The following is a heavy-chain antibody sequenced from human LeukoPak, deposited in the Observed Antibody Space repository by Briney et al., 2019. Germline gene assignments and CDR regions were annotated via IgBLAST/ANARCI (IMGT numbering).Heavy chain of an antibody. J-gene: IGHJ4*02. CDR2: IYYTGIT. CDR3: ARYHILTGYYTFDY. Sequence: SETLSLTCSVSNDSISNYYWTWIRQPPGKGLEWIGYIYYTGITNYNPSLKSRVTISVDTSKNQFSLKLSSVTAADTAVYYCARYHILTGYYTFDYWGQGTLVTVSS. CDR1: NDSISNYY. V-gene: IGHV4-59*01. D-gene: IGHD3-9*01.